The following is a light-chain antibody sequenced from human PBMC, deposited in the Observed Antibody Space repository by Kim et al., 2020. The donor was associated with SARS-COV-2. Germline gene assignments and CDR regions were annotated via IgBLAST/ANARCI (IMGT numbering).Light chain of an antibody. CDR3: NSRDSSGDRLV. J-gene: IGLJ2*01. Sequence: AWGQTVRITCQGDSLRKFFATWYQQKPGQAPVLVIYGKHNRPSGIPDRFSGSGSGNTASLTITGAQAEDEADYYCNSRDSSGDRLVFGGGTKLTVL. CDR2: GKH. CDR1: SLRKFF. V-gene: IGLV3-19*01.